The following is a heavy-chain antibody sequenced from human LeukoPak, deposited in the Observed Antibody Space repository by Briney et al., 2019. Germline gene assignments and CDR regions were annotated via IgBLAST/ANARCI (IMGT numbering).Heavy chain of an antibody. CDR2: IYCNDDK. J-gene: IGHJ4*02. CDR1: GFSLSTSGVG. CDR3: AHRRLYSSSHAIFYYFDY. D-gene: IGHD6-13*01. Sequence: SGPTLVNPTQTLTLTCTFSGFSLSTSGVGVGWIRQTPGKALEWLALIYCNDDKRYSPSPKRRLTITKTTSPNQVVLTLTNTDPVDTATYDSAHRRLYSSSHAIFYYFDYSGQGTLVTVSS. V-gene: IGHV2-5*01.